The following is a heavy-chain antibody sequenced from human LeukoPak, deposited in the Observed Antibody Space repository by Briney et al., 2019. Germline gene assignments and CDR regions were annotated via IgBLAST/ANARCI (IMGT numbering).Heavy chain of an antibody. CDR2: ISAYNGNT. CDR1: GYTFTSYG. Sequence: ASVKVSSKASGYTFTSYGISWVRQAPGQGLEWMGWISAYNGNTNYAQKLQGRVTMTTDTSTSTAYMELRSLRSDDTAVYYCASQIYGDSGGNWFDPWGQGTLVTVSS. CDR3: ASQIYGDSGGNWFDP. V-gene: IGHV1-18*01. J-gene: IGHJ5*02. D-gene: IGHD4-17*01.